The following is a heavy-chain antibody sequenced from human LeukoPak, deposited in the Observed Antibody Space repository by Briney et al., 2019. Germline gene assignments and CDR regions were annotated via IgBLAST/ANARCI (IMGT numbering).Heavy chain of an antibody. J-gene: IGHJ2*01. CDR3: AKESLADHHTGDLYFDF. D-gene: IGHD1-14*01. Sequence: GGSLGLSCAASIFTFSSYGMHWVRQAPGKGLEWVAVISYDGSNKNYADSVKGRFTISRDDWKNTLYLQMNSLRPEDTALYYCAKESLADHHTGDLYFDFWGRGTLVTVSS. CDR2: ISYDGSNK. CDR1: IFTFSSYG. V-gene: IGHV3-30*18.